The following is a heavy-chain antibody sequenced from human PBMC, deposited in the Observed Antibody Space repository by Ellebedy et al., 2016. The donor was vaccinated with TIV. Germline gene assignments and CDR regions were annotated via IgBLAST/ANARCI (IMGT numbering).Heavy chain of an antibody. J-gene: IGHJ4*02. V-gene: IGHV3-48*02. Sequence: GEPLKISCAASGFTFSSYSMNWVRQAPGKGLEWVSYITGISSTIYYADSVKGRFTISRDNAKNSLYLQMNSLRDEDTAVYYCARGGYGDYWGQGTLVTVSS. D-gene: IGHD5-12*01. CDR2: ITGISSTI. CDR1: GFTFSSYS. CDR3: ARGGYGDY.